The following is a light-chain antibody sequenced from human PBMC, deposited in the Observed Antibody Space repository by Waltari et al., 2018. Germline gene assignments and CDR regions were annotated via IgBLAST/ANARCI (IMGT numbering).Light chain of an antibody. CDR2: RVS. Sequence: DIVMTQTPLSLPVTPGESASISCRSSQSLLHSNGNTYLYWYLQKSGQPPRLLIYRVSNRFSGVPDRFRGSGSGTDFTLKISRVEAEDVGVYYCMQALQTPPTFGQGTKVEIK. CDR1: QSLLHSNGNTY. J-gene: IGKJ1*01. V-gene: IGKV2-29*02. CDR3: MQALQTPPT.